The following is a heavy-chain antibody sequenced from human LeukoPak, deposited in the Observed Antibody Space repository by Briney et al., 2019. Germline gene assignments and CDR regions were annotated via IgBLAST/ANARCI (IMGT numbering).Heavy chain of an antibody. CDR1: GITFSGYG. D-gene: IGHD3-22*01. Sequence: GRSLRLSCVASGITFSGYGMHWVRQAPGKGLEWVAGMSSDGSINLYTDSVKGRFTISRGSSKNTLYLQMNSLRVEDTAVYSCARDDDTSGHFSYFGFWGQGTLVTVSS. J-gene: IGHJ4*02. CDR2: MSSDGSIN. CDR3: ARDDDTSGHFSYFGF. V-gene: IGHV3-30*03.